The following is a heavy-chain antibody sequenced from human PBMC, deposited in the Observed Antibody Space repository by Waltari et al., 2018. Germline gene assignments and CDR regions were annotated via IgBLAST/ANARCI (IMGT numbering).Heavy chain of an antibody. CDR1: GYSFSDYA. V-gene: IGHV1-3*01. CDR3: ARDSSGYNYGYGY. Sequence: QVQLVQSGAEVKEPGASVRVSCKASGYSFSDYAIHWVRQAPGPGPEWMGWINGGSGQSKYSQQFQGRVTIIRYTSANTADMGLHRLTSADTAVYYCARDSSGYNYGYGYWGQGTLVTVSS. D-gene: IGHD5-18*01. CDR2: INGGSGQS. J-gene: IGHJ4*02.